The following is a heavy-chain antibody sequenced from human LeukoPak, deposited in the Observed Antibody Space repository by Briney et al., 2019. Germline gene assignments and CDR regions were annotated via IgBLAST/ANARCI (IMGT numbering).Heavy chain of an antibody. CDR3: ARRSGYYGSGSYYTADYYYYGMDV. CDR1: GFTFSSYS. Sequence: GGSLRLSCAASGFTFSSYSMNWVRQAPGKGLEWVSSISSSSSYIYYADSVKGRFTISRDNAKNSLYLQMNSLRAEDTAVYYCARRSGYYGSGSYYTADYYYYGMDVWGQGTTVTVSS. V-gene: IGHV3-21*01. CDR2: ISSSSSYI. J-gene: IGHJ6*02. D-gene: IGHD3-10*01.